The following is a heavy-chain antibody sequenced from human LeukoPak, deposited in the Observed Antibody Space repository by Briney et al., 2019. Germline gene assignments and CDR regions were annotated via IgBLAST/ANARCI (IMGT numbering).Heavy chain of an antibody. CDR1: GGSINSNNYF. D-gene: IGHD3-3*01. Sequence: RSSETLSLTCTVSGGSINSNNYFWGWIRQPPGKGLEWIGSIYDSGSTYYNPSLKSRVTISVDTSKNQFSLKLNSVTAADTAMYYCQSRFLEWLLDYWGQGTLVTVSS. CDR2: IYDSGST. J-gene: IGHJ4*02. CDR3: QSRFLEWLLDY. V-gene: IGHV4-39*01.